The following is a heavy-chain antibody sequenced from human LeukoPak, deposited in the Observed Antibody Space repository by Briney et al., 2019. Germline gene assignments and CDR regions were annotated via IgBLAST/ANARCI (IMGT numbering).Heavy chain of an antibody. Sequence: ASVKDSCKASGYTFTGYYMHWVRQVPGQGLEGMGWINPNSGGTNYAQKFQGRVTMTRDTSISTAYMELSRLRSDDTAVYYCARDRGGYCSSSSCLSDFDYWGQGTLVTVSS. V-gene: IGHV1-2*02. CDR1: GYTFTGYY. CDR2: INPNSGGT. J-gene: IGHJ4*02. D-gene: IGHD2-15*01. CDR3: ARDRGGYCSSSSCLSDFDY.